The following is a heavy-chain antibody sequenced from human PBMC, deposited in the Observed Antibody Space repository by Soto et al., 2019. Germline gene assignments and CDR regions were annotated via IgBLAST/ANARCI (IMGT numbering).Heavy chain of an antibody. CDR2: VNPHSGQT. J-gene: IGHJ5*02. V-gene: IGHV1-8*01. D-gene: IGHD3-16*01. CDR1: GFNFITYD. CDR3: ARADAWNFVYVVDT. Sequence: QVQLVQSGAEVKKPGASVKVSCKASGFNFITYDINWVRQAPGQGLEWMGWVNPHSGQTEFAQKFQGSLTITTNTSLSTGDIEGSSLRAEDTAIYHCARADAWNFVYVVDTWGQGTLVAVAS.